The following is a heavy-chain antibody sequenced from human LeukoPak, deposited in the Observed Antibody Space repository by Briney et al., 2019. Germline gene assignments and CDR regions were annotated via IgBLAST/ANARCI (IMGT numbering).Heavy chain of an antibody. D-gene: IGHD2-15*01. Sequence: GESLKISCKGSGYSLTSYWIGWVRQMPGKGLEWMGIIYPGDSDTRYSPSFQGQVTISADKSISTAYLQWSSLKASDTAMYYCARMVVVAATRPGWFDPWGQGTLVTVSS. J-gene: IGHJ5*02. CDR3: ARMVVVAATRPGWFDP. CDR2: IYPGDSDT. CDR1: GYSLTSYW. V-gene: IGHV5-51*01.